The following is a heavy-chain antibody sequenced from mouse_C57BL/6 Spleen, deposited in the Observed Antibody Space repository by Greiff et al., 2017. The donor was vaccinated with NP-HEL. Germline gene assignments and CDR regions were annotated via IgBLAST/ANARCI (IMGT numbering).Heavy chain of an antibody. CDR3: GISYDGYYDYAMDY. V-gene: IGHV10-1*01. D-gene: IGHD2-3*01. CDR1: GFSFNTYA. J-gene: IGHJ4*01. Sequence: DVMLVESGGGLVQPKGSLKLSCAASGFSFNTYAMNWVRQAPGKGLEWVARIRSKSNNYATYYADSVKDRFTIARDDSESMLYLKMNNLKTEDTAMYYCGISYDGYYDYAMDYWGQGTSVTVSS. CDR2: IRSKSNNYAT.